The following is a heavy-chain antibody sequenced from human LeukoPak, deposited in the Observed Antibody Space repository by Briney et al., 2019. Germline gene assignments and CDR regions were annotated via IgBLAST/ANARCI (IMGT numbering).Heavy chain of an antibody. CDR3: ARPRGSSGPLDP. Sequence: PSETLSLTCTVSGGSISSYYWSWIRQPPGKGLEWIGYIYYSGSTNYNPSLKSRVTISVDTSKNQFSLKLSSVTAADTAVYDCARPRGSSGPLDPWGQGTLVTVSS. D-gene: IGHD3-22*01. CDR1: GGSISSYY. V-gene: IGHV4-59*01. CDR2: IYYSGST. J-gene: IGHJ5*02.